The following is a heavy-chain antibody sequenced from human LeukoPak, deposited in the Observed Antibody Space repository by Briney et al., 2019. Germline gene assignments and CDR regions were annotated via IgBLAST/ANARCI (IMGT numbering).Heavy chain of an antibody. CDR1: GFTFSSYS. CDR2: ISSSSSYI. CDR3: ARERYDILTGYYTFDY. J-gene: IGHJ4*02. D-gene: IGHD3-9*01. Sequence: PGGSLRLSCAASGFTFSSYSMSWVRQAPGKGLEWVSSISSSSSYIYYADSVKGRFTISRDNAKNSLYLQMNSLRAEDTAVYYCARERYDILTGYYTFDYWGQGTLVTVSS. V-gene: IGHV3-21*04.